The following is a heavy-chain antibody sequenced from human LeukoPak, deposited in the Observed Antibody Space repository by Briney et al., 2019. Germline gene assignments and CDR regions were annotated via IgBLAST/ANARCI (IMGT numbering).Heavy chain of an antibody. CDR2: FDPEDGET. V-gene: IGHV1-24*01. J-gene: IGHJ1*01. CDR3: ATGGGYGDYGPKYFQH. Sequence: ASVKVSCKVSGYTLTELSMHWVRQSPGKGLEWMGGFDPEDGETIYAQKFQGRVTMTEDTSTDPAYMELSSLRSEDTAVYYCATGGGYGDYGPKYFQHWGQGTLVTVSS. D-gene: IGHD4-17*01. CDR1: GYTLTELS.